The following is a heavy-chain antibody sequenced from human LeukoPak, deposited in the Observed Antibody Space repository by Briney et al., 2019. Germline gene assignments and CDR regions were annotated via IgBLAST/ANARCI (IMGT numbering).Heavy chain of an antibody. J-gene: IGHJ4*02. CDR3: ARVSPEPGQFFDY. D-gene: IGHD1-14*01. CDR2: IKYDGSQK. CDR1: GFTLGGYW. Sequence: PGGSLRLSCAASGFTLGGYWMTWLRQAPGKGLEWVANIKYDGSQKYYVDSVKGRFTISRDNAKSSLYLQMNSLNAEDTAVYYCARVSPEPGQFFDYWGQGTLVTVSS. V-gene: IGHV3-7*04.